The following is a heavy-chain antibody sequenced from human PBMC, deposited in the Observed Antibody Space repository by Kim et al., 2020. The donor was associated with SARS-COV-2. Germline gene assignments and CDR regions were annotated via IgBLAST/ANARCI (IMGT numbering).Heavy chain of an antibody. CDR2: ISSSSSTI. D-gene: IGHD2-15*01. J-gene: IGHJ2*01. Sequence: GGSLRLSCAASGFTFSSYSMNWVRQAPGKGLEWVSYISSSSSTIYYADSVKGRFTISRDNAKNSLYLQMNSLRDEDTAVYYCARDNIVVVVAATNWYFDLWGRGTLVTVSS. CDR3: ARDNIVVVVAATNWYFDL. CDR1: GFTFSSYS. V-gene: IGHV3-48*02.